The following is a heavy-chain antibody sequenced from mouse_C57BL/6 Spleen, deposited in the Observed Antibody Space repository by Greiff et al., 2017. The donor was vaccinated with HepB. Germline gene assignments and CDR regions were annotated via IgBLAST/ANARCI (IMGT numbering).Heavy chain of an antibody. D-gene: IGHD1-1*01. CDR1: GYTFTSYW. CDR3: AREWDYYGGSRYAMDY. CDR2: IYPGSGST. V-gene: IGHV1-55*01. Sequence: VQLQQPGAELVKPGASVKMSCKASGYTFTSYWITWVKQRPGQGLEWIGDIYPGSGSTNYNEKFKSKATLTVDTSSSTAYLQLSSLTSEDSAVYYCAREWDYYGGSRYAMDYWGQGTSVTVSS. J-gene: IGHJ4*01.